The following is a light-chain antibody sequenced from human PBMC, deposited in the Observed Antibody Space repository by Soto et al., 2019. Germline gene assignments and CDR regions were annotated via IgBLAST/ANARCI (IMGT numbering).Light chain of an antibody. Sequence: EIVLTQSPGTLSLSPGERATLSCRASQSFSSNYLAWYQQRPGQAPRILIYGATTRASGVPDRFSGSESGTDFTLTISRLEPEDSAVYYCQQYSSMWTFGQGTKLEI. CDR3: QQYSSMWT. J-gene: IGKJ1*01. V-gene: IGKV3-20*01. CDR2: GAT. CDR1: QSFSSNY.